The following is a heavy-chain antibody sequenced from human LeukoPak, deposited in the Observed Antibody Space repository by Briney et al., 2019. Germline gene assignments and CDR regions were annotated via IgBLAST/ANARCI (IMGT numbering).Heavy chain of an antibody. CDR3: ARLTDDVTKLDY. D-gene: IGHD2-8*01. J-gene: IGHJ4*02. Sequence: GGSLRLSCAASGFTFSTYWMSWVRQAPGKGLEWVANINQDGSQKRYVDSVQGRFTISRDNTKNSLFLQMNSLRAEDTAVYYCARLTDDVTKLDYWGQGTLVTVSS. CDR2: INQDGSQK. CDR1: GFTFSTYW. V-gene: IGHV3-7*01.